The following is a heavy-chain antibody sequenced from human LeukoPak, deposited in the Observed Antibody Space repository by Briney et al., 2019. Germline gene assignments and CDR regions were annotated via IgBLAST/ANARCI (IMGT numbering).Heavy chain of an antibody. CDR1: GYTFTSYD. J-gene: IGHJ4*02. D-gene: IGHD6-19*01. Sequence: ASVEVSCKASGYTFTSYDINWVRQATGQGLEWMGWMNPNSGNTGYAQKFQGRVTMTRNTSISTAYMELSSLRSEDTAVYYCARGCLTSSGWYCVFDYWGQGTLVTVSS. CDR2: MNPNSGNT. CDR3: ARGCLTSSGWYCVFDY. V-gene: IGHV1-8*01.